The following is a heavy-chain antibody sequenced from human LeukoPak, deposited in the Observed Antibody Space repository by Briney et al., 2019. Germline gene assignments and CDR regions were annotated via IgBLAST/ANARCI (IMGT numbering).Heavy chain of an antibody. CDR1: GYTFTSYG. CDR3: ARVYNRGSGYENWFDP. J-gene: IGHJ5*02. CDR2: ISAYNGNT. D-gene: IGHD3-3*01. V-gene: IGHV1-18*01. Sequence: GASVKVSCKASGYTFTSYGISWVRQAPGQGLEWMGWISAYNGNTNYAQKVQGRVTMTTDTSTSTAYMELRSPRSDDTAVYYCARVYNRGSGYENWFDPWGQGTLVTVSS.